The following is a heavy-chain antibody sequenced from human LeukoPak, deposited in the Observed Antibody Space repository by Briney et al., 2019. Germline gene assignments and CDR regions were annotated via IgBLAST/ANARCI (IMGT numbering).Heavy chain of an antibody. J-gene: IGHJ6*03. D-gene: IGHD6-13*01. CDR3: ARGGIAAAVPVHYYYMDV. CDR2: INPSGGST. V-gene: IGHV1-46*01. Sequence: ASVKVSCKASGYTFTSYYMHWVRQAPGQGLEWMGIINPSGGSTSYAQKFQGRVTMTRDMSTSTVYMELSSLRSEDTAVYYCARGGIAAAVPVHYYYMDVWGKGTTVTISS. CDR1: GYTFTSYY.